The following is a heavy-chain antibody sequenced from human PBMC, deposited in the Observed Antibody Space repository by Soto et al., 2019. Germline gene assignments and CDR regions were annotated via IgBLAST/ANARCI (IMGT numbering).Heavy chain of an antibody. CDR3: ARGYSYGNDY. CDR1: GGSISSSSYY. J-gene: IGHJ4*02. Sequence: SETLSLTCTVSGGSISSSSYYWGWIRHPPGKGLEWIGSIYYSGSTYYNPSLKSRVTISVDTSKNQFSLKLSSVTAADTAVYYCARGYSYGNDYWGQGTLVTVSS. CDR2: IYYSGST. D-gene: IGHD5-18*01. V-gene: IGHV4-39*01.